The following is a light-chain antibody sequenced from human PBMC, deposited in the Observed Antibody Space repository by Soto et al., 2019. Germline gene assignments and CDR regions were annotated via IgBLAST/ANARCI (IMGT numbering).Light chain of an antibody. J-gene: IGKJ3*01. CDR3: QQYGSSPFT. CDR1: QSVGSPY. Sequence: PGERATLSCRASQSVGSPYLAWFQQKPGQPPRLLIYGASSRAPDIPDRFIGSGSGTEFTLTIVRLAPEDFAMYYCQQYGSSPFTFGPGTKVDI. CDR2: GAS. V-gene: IGKV3-20*01.